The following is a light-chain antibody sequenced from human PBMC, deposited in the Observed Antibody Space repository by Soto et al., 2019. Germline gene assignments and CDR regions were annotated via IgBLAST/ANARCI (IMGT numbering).Light chain of an antibody. CDR2: DDS. CDR3: QVWHTNSDHSV. J-gene: IGLJ3*02. V-gene: IGLV3-21*02. Sequence: SYELTQPPSVSVAPRQTARISCGGNNIGSESVHWYQQKPGQAPVLVVSDDSDRPSGIPERFSGSNSGNTATLTITRVEAGDEADYYCQVWHTNSDHSVFGGGTKLTVL. CDR1: NIGSES.